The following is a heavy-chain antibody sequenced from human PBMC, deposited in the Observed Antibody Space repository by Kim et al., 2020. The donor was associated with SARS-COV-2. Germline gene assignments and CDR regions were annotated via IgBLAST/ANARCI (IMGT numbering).Heavy chain of an antibody. V-gene: IGHV4-59*01. J-gene: IGHJ6*02. D-gene: IGHD3-10*01. Sequence: KSRVTISVDTSKNQFSLKLSSVTAADTAVYYCAREGAYGSGAYYYYGMDVWGQGTTVTVSS. CDR3: AREGAYGSGAYYYYGMDV.